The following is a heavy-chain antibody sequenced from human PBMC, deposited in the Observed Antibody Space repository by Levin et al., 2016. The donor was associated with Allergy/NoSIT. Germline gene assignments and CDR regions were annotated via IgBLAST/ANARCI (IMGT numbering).Heavy chain of an antibody. CDR1: GFSFGDYA. Sequence: GESLKISCITSGFSFGDYAMAWFRQAPGKGLEWVGFIRSTDDGGTTKYAASVKGRFTISRDDSKGIAYLQLDSLKSEDTAVYYCTRDRPLDYWGQGTLVTVSS. CDR3: TRDRPLDY. J-gene: IGHJ4*02. V-gene: IGHV3-49*03. CDR2: IRSTDDGGTT.